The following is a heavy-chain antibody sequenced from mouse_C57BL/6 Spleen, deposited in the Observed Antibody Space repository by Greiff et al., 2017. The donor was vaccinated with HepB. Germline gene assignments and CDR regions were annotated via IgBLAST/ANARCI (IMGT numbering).Heavy chain of an antibody. CDR1: GYTFTSYW. D-gene: IGHD1-1*01. V-gene: IGHV1-72*01. CDR2: IDPNRGGT. CDR3: ARPQDYGSSGDYFDY. Sequence: VQLQQSGAELVKPGASVKLSCKASGYTFTSYWMHWVKQRPGRGLEWIGRIDPNRGGTKYNEKFKSKATLTVDKPSSTAYMQLSSLTSEDSAVYYCARPQDYGSSGDYFDYWGQGTTLTVSS. J-gene: IGHJ2*01.